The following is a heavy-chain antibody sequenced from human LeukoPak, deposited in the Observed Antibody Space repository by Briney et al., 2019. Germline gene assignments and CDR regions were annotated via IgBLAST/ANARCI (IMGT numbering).Heavy chain of an antibody. V-gene: IGHV4-34*01. CDR1: GGSFSGYY. CDR3: ASPRLGTETSHYYYYGMDV. J-gene: IGHJ6*02. CDR2: INHSGST. D-gene: IGHD4-4*01. Sequence: SETLSLTCAVYGGSFSGYYWSWIRQPPGKGLEWIGEINHSGSTNYNPSLKSRVTISVDTSKNQFSLKLSSVTAADTAAYYCASPRLGTETSHYYYYGMDVWGQGTTVTVSS.